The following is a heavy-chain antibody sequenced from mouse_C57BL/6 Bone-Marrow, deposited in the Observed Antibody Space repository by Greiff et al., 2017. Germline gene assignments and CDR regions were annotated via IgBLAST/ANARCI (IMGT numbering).Heavy chain of an antibody. V-gene: IGHV1-22*01. CDR2: INPNNGGT. Sequence: VQLQQSGPELVKPGASVKMSCKASGYTFTDYNMHWVKQSHGQSLEWIGYINPNNGGTSYNQKFKGKATLTVNKSSSTAYMELRSLTSEDSAVYYCARGGFITTVVAPLGYWGQGTTLTVSS. D-gene: IGHD1-1*01. J-gene: IGHJ2*01. CDR3: ARGGFITTVVAPLGY. CDR1: GYTFTDYN.